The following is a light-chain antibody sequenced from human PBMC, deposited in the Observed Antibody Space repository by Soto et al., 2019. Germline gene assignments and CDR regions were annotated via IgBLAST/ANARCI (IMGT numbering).Light chain of an antibody. Sequence: QSALTQPASVSGSPGQSITISCTGTSSDIGSYNYVSWYQQYPGEAPKLMIYDVSNRPSGVSNRFSGSKSGNTASLTISGLQAADEADYYCSSYTTISTYVFGPGTKVTVL. CDR1: SSDIGSYNY. CDR3: SSYTTISTYV. V-gene: IGLV2-14*01. J-gene: IGLJ1*01. CDR2: DVS.